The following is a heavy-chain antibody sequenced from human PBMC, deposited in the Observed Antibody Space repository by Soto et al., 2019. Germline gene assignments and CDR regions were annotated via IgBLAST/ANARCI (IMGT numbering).Heavy chain of an antibody. CDR2: TYYRSKWYN. CDR1: GDSVSSNSAA. CDR3: AYSSWSLYYFDY. J-gene: IGHJ4*02. V-gene: IGHV6-1*01. D-gene: IGHD6-13*01. Sequence: QSQTLSLTCAISGDSVSSNSAAWNWIRQSPSRGLEWLGRTYYRSKWYNDYAVSVKSRITINPDTSKNQFSLQLNSVTPEDTAVYYCAYSSWSLYYFDYWGQGTLVTVSS.